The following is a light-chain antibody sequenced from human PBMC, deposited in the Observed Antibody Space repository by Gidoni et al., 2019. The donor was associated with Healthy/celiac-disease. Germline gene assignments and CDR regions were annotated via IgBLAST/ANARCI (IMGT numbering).Light chain of an antibody. CDR2: DNN. V-gene: IGLV1-51*01. CDR1: SSNIGNNY. CDR3: GTWDSSLSAGPV. Sequence: SVLTQPPSLSPPPGQKVTISCSGSSSNIGNNYVSWSQQLPGTATKLLIYDNNKRPSGIPDRFSGSKSGTSATLGITGLQTGDEADYYCGTWDSSLSAGPVFGGGTKLTVL. J-gene: IGLJ3*02.